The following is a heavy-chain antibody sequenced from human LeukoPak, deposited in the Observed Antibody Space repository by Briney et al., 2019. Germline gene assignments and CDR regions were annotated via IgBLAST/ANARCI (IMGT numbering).Heavy chain of an antibody. Sequence: GGSLRLSCAASGXTFSSYTMNWVRQAPGKGLEWVSSISSSSSYIYYADSVKGRFTISRDNAKNSLYLQMNSLRAEDTAVYYCARGTRITLLRGSPNDAFDIWGQGTMVTVSS. D-gene: IGHD3-10*01. CDR2: ISSSSSYI. J-gene: IGHJ3*02. CDR1: GXTFSSYT. CDR3: ARGTRITLLRGSPNDAFDI. V-gene: IGHV3-21*01.